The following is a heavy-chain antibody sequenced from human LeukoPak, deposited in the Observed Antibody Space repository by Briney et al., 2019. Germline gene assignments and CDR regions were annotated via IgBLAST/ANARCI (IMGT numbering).Heavy chain of an antibody. Sequence: SETLSLTCTVSGGSISSYSYYWGWIRQPPGKGLEWIGSIHYGGSTYYNPSLKSQFTISVDTSKNQFSLKLSSVTAADTAVYFCARGYCSGGSCYESRGWFDYWGQGTLVTVSS. D-gene: IGHD2-15*01. V-gene: IGHV4-39*07. CDR2: IHYGGST. CDR3: ARGYCSGGSCYESRGWFDY. CDR1: GGSISSYSYY. J-gene: IGHJ4*02.